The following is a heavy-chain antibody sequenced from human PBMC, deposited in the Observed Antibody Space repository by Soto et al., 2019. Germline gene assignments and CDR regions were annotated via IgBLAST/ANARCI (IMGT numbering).Heavy chain of an antibody. J-gene: IGHJ6*02. V-gene: IGHV4-34*01. CDR2: INHSGST. Sequence: PSETLSLTCAVYGWSFSGYYWSWIRQPPGKGLEWIGEINHSGSTNYNPSLKSRVTISVDTSKNQFSLKLSSVTAADTAVYYCARAPQGSGSYYAPYYYYGMDVWGQGTTVT. CDR1: GWSFSGYY. D-gene: IGHD3-10*01. CDR3: ARAPQGSGSYYAPYYYYGMDV.